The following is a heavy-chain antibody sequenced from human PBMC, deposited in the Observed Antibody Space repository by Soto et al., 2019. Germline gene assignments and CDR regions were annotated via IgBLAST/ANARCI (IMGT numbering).Heavy chain of an antibody. D-gene: IGHD1-26*01. CDR1: GFTFSSYG. Sequence: GGSLRLSCAASGFTFSSYGMHWVRQTPGKGLECVAVISYDGSNKYYAASVKGRFTIYRDNSKITLYLPMTSMRAEDTAVYYCAKDLPADEMGWGGPLYYYYGMDVWGQGTTGTVSS. V-gene: IGHV3-30*18. J-gene: IGHJ6*02. CDR3: AKDLPADEMGWGGPLYYYYGMDV. CDR2: ISYDGSNK.